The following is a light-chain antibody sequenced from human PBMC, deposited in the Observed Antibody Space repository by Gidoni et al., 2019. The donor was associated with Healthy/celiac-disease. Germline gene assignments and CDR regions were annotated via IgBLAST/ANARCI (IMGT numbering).Light chain of an antibody. Sequence: DFQMPQSPSTLSASVGDRVTITCRASQSISSWLAWYQQKPGKAPKLLIYKASSLESGVPSRFSGSGSGTEFTLTISSLQPDDFATYYCQQYNSYSGTFGQGTKLEIK. V-gene: IGKV1-5*03. J-gene: IGKJ2*02. CDR3: QQYNSYSGT. CDR2: KAS. CDR1: QSISSW.